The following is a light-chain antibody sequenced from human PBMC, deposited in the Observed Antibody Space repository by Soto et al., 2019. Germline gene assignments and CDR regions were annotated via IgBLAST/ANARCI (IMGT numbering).Light chain of an antibody. CDR1: QSVGRN. CDR2: VAS. V-gene: IGKV3-15*01. J-gene: IGKJ4*01. CDR3: QQYDDWLRLT. Sequence: EVVMTQSPATLSVSPGDTATLSCRASQSVGRNLAWYQQKPGQTPRLLIYVASTRATGIPARFSGSGSGTEFNLTISSLQSEDFAVYFCQQYDDWLRLTFGGGTKVDIK.